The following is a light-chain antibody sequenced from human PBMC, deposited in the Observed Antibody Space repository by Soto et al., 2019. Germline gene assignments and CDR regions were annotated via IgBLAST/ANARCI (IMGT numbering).Light chain of an antibody. Sequence: QSVLTQPPSVSGSPGQSVTISCTGTSSDVGSYNRVSWYQQPPGTAPKLMIYEVSNRPSGVPDRFSWSKSGNTASLTISGLQAEDEADYYCSSYTSSNTYVFGSGTKVTVL. V-gene: IGLV2-18*02. J-gene: IGLJ1*01. CDR2: EVS. CDR3: SSYTSSNTYV. CDR1: SSDVGSYNR.